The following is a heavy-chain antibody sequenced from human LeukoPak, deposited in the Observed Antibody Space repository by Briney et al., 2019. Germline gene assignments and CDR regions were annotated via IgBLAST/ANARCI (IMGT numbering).Heavy chain of an antibody. CDR1: GFTVSSNY. J-gene: IGHJ6*04. CDR2: IYSGGST. D-gene: IGHD4-17*01. CDR3: AREGTTVTTPKGHYYYYGMDV. V-gene: IGHV3-53*01. Sequence: GGSLRLSCAASGFTVSSNYMSWVRQAPGKGLEWVSVIYSGGSTYYADSVEGRFTISRDNSKNTLYLQMNSLRAEDTAVYYCAREGTTVTTPKGHYYYYGMDVWGKGTTVTVSS.